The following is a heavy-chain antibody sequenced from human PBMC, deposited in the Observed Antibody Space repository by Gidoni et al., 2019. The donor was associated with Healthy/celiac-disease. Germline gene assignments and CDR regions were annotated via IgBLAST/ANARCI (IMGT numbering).Heavy chain of an antibody. V-gene: IGHV3-21*01. Sequence: EVQLVESGGGLVKPGGSLRLSCAASGFTFSSYSMNWVRQAPWQGLEWVSSIRSSSSYIYYADSVKCRFTISRDNAKNSLYLQMNSLRAEDTAVYYCARSNRRDGYNCDYWGQGTLVTVSS. CDR3: ARSNRRDGYNCDY. D-gene: IGHD5-12*01. CDR2: IRSSSSYI. J-gene: IGHJ4*02. CDR1: GFTFSSYS.